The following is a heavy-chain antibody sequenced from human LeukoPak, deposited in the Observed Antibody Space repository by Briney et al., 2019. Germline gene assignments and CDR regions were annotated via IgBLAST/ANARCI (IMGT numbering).Heavy chain of an antibody. CDR3: ARDNSVGDNAWWFDP. J-gene: IGHJ5*02. CDR2: INPTGDST. CDR1: GYTFTSYY. D-gene: IGHD1-26*01. Sequence: ASVKVSCKASGYTFTSYYMHWVRQAPGQGLERMGLINPTGDSTGYAQKFQGRVTMTRDMSTSTDFMELSSLRSEDTAVYYCARDNSVGDNAWWFDPWGQGTLVTVSS. V-gene: IGHV1-46*01.